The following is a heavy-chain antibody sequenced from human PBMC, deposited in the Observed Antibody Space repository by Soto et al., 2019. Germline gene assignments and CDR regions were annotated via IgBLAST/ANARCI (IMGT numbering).Heavy chain of an antibody. J-gene: IGHJ4*02. D-gene: IGHD6-6*01. CDR1: GFTFSSYA. CDR2: ISGSDDST. V-gene: IGHV3-23*01. CDR3: AKRSSSSTFDY. Sequence: EVQLLESGGGLVQPGESLRLSCAASGFTFSSYAMSWVRQAPGKGLEWVSVISGSDDSTYYADSVKGRFTISRDNSKNTLYLQMNSLRAEATAVDYCAKRSSSSTFDYWGQGTLVTVSS.